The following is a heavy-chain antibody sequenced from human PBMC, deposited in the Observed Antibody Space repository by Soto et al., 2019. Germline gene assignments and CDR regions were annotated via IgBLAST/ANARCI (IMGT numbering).Heavy chain of an antibody. Sequence: QVQLVESGGGVVQPGRSLRLSCAGSGFTFSNYGMHWVRQAPGKGLEWLALISFEGSNKYYADSVRGRFTISRDNFKYTLYLQMNSLRPDDTALYFCARGVSYSISPSDYWGQGTLVTVSS. CDR3: ARGVSYSISPSDY. CDR2: ISFEGSNK. CDR1: GFTFSNYG. D-gene: IGHD6-6*01. J-gene: IGHJ4*02. V-gene: IGHV3-30*03.